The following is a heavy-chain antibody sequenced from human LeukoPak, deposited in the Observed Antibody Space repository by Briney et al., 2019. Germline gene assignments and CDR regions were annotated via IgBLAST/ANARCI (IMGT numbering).Heavy chain of an antibody. V-gene: IGHV3-74*01. D-gene: IGHD1-26*01. CDR1: GFTFSNYW. J-gene: IGHJ4*02. CDR3: ARGASSGYLGY. Sequence: GGSLKLSCAASGFTFSNYWMEWVRQAPGKGLVWVSHINSVGSRTTYADSVKGRFTISRDNAKITLYLQLNSLRPEDTAVYYCARGASSGYLGYWGQGTLVTVSS. CDR2: INSVGSRT.